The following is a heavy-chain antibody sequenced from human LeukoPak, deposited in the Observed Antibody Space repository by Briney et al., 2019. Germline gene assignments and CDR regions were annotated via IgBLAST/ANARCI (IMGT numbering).Heavy chain of an antibody. V-gene: IGHV4-61*02. Sequence: SETLSLTCTVSGGSISSGSYCWSWIRQPAGKGLEWIGGIYTSGSTNYDPSLKSRVTISVDTSKDQFSLKLSSVTAADTAVYYCARAYSSGYYPPENFFNYWGQGTLVTVSS. CDR2: IYTSGST. D-gene: IGHD3-22*01. J-gene: IGHJ4*02. CDR3: ARAYSSGYYPPENFFNY. CDR1: GGSISSGSYC.